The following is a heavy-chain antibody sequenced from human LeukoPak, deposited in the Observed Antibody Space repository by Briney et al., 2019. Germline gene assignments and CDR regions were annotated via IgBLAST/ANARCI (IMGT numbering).Heavy chain of an antibody. CDR1: GYTFTSYG. CDR2: ISAYNGNT. D-gene: IGHD5-18*01. V-gene: IGHV1-18*01. CDR3: ARVLVDTAMVWRAFDI. Sequence: GASVKVSCKASGYTFTSYGISWVRQAPGQGLEWMGWISAYNGNTNYAQKLQGRVTMTTDTSTSTAYMELRSLRSDDTAVYYCARVLVDTAMVWRAFDIWGQGTMVTVSS. J-gene: IGHJ3*02.